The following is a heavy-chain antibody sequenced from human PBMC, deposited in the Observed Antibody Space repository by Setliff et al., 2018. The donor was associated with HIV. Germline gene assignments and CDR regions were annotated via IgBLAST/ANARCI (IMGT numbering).Heavy chain of an antibody. J-gene: IGHJ3*02. CDR2: IYYSGTT. CDR1: GDSISSSTFY. D-gene: IGHD2-21*01. Sequence: ASETLSLTCTVSGDSISSSTFYWGWIRQPPGKGLEWIGSIYYSGTTYYNPFLKSRVAISVDTSKNQFSLKLSSVTAADTAVYYCARPRLRGSGAFDIWGQGTMVTVS. CDR3: ARPRLRGSGAFDI. V-gene: IGHV4-39*01.